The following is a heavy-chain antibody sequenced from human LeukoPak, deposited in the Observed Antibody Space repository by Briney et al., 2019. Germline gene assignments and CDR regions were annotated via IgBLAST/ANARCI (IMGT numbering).Heavy chain of an antibody. CDR2: ISWNSGSI. V-gene: IGHV3-9*01. Sequence: PGWSLRLSCAAAGFTFDDYAMHWVRRAPGKGVEWGSDISWNSGSIGYAESVKGRFTISRDNAKNSLYLQMNSLRAEDTALYYCAKVWRWGVYGAFHMWGQGTMVTVS. CDR3: AKVWRWGVYGAFHM. CDR1: GFTFDDYA. D-gene: IGHD2-8*01. J-gene: IGHJ3*02.